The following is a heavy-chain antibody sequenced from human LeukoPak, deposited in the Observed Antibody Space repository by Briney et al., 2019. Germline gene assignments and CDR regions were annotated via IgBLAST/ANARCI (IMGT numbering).Heavy chain of an antibody. CDR3: ARDIHPHEWLVLPH. D-gene: IGHD6-19*01. V-gene: IGHV3-21*01. Sequence: PGGSLTHSCAVSGFNFSSYIMNCVRQAPPKGLDWVSSISSIGSYTYLASSVKGPFTISRDNAKNSLYLQTNSLRAEDTAVYYCARDIHPHEWLVLPHWGQGTLVTVSS. CDR2: ISSIGSYT. J-gene: IGHJ4*02. CDR1: GFNFSSYI.